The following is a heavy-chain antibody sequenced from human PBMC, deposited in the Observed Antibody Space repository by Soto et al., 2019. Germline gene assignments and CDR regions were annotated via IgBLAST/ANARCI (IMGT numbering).Heavy chain of an antibody. D-gene: IGHD6-13*01. V-gene: IGHV2-5*02. CDR1: GFSLSTGGVA. Sequence: QITLKESGPTLVKPTQTLTLTCSFSGFSLSTGGVAVNWIRQSPGKAPEWLALIYWDGDKRYRPSLKNRLAITKDTSKNQVVLSMTDMDPVDTAIYYCAHRLITGAGTSFDFWGQGTLVTFSS. J-gene: IGHJ4*02. CDR2: IYWDGDK. CDR3: AHRLITGAGTSFDF.